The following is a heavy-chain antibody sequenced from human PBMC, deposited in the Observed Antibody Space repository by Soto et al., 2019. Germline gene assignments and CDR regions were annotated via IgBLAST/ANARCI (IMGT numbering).Heavy chain of an antibody. J-gene: IGHJ4*02. D-gene: IGHD3-10*01. CDR2: INWNGGST. CDR3: ARDPALNYYGSGGHFDY. V-gene: IGHV3-20*04. Sequence: GGSLRLSCAASGFTFDDYGMSWVRQAPGKGLEWVSGINWNGGSTGYADSVKGRFTISRDNAKNSLYLQMNSLRAEDTALYYCARDPALNYYGSGGHFDYWGQGTLVTVSS. CDR1: GFTFDDYG.